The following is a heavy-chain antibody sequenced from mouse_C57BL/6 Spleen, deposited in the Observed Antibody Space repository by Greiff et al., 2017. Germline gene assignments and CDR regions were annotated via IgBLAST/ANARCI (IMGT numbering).Heavy chain of an antibody. J-gene: IGHJ4*01. CDR2: INPSSGYT. V-gene: IGHV1-4*01. CDR3: GTTVVEYYAMDY. CDR1: GYPFTSYT. D-gene: IGHD1-1*01. Sequence: QVQLQQSGAELARPGASVKMSCKASGYPFTSYTMHWVKQRPGQGLEWIGYINPSSGYTKYNQKFQDKATFTADKSSSTAYMQLSSLTSEDSAVYYCGTTVVEYYAMDYWGQGTSVTVSS.